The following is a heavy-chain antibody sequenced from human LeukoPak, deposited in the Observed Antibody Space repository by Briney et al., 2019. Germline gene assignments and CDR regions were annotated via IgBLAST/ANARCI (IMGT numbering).Heavy chain of an antibody. Sequence: ASVKVSCKASGYTFTSYYMHWVRQAPGQGLEWMGIINPSGGSTSYAQKFQGRLTMARDTSTSTVYMELSSLRSEDMAVYYCARHIGIAAAGGDYWGQGPLVTVSS. J-gene: IGHJ4*02. CDR2: INPSGGST. V-gene: IGHV1-46*01. CDR3: ARHIGIAAAGGDY. CDR1: GYTFTSYY. D-gene: IGHD6-13*01.